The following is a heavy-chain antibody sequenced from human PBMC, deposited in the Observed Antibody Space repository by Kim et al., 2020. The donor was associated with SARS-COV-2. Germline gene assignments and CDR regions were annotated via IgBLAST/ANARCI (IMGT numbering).Heavy chain of an antibody. J-gene: IGHJ6*02. D-gene: IGHD3-10*01. CDR2: IYYSGST. CDR3: ARGYGSESPYGMDV. V-gene: IGHV4-30-2*01. CDR1: GGSISSGGYS. Sequence: SETLSLTCAVSGGSISSGGYSWSWIRQPPGKGLEWIGYIYYSGSTYYNQSLKSRVTISVDRSKNQFSLKLSSVTAADTAVYSSARGYGSESPYGMDVWGQGTTVTVSS.